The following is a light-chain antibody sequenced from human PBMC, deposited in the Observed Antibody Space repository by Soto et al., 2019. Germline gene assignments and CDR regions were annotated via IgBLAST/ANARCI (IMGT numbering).Light chain of an antibody. CDR2: KAS. Sequence: IQLTQSPSSLSASVGDRITITCRASDSISNWLAWYQQKPGKAPKLLIYKASNLESGVPSRFSGSGSGTEFTLTISNLQPDDSATYYCQQYMWTFGQGTKVDIK. CDR3: QQYMWT. CDR1: DSISNW. V-gene: IGKV1-5*03. J-gene: IGKJ1*01.